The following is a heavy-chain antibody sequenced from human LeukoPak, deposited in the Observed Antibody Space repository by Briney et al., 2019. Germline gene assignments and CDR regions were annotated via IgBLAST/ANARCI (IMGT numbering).Heavy chain of an antibody. Sequence: SVKVSCKASGGTFSSYAISWVRQAPGQGLEWMGGIIPTFGTANYAQKFQGRVTMTEDTSTDTAYMELSSLRSEDTAVYYCATDLCSSTSCYGWFDPWGQGTLVTVSS. V-gene: IGHV1-69*06. CDR2: IIPTFGTA. J-gene: IGHJ5*02. D-gene: IGHD2-2*01. CDR1: GGTFSSYA. CDR3: ATDLCSSTSCYGWFDP.